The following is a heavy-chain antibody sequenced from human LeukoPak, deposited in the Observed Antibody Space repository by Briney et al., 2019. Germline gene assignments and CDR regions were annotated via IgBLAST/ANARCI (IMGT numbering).Heavy chain of an antibody. CDR2: INPNNGGT. J-gene: IGHJ3*02. V-gene: IGHV1-2*06. CDR1: GYTLTDYF. CDR3: AGEDNSSGYRPFDI. Sequence: ASVKVSCKTSGYTLTDYFMHWVRQAPGQGLERVGRINPNNGGTNYAQKFQGRVTMTRDMSMSTAYMELSRLRSDDTAVYYCAGEDNSSGYRPFDIWGQGTMVTVPS. D-gene: IGHD3-22*01.